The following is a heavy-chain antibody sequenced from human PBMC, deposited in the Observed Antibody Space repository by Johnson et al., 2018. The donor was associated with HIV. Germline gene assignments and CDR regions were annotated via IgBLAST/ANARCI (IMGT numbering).Heavy chain of an antibody. CDR1: GFTFSSYA. Sequence: VQLVESGGGLVQPGGSLRLSCAASGFTFSSYAMHWVRQPPGKGLECVSGISTTGGNTHYATSVKGRFTISRDNSKNTMYLQMGSLRAEDMAVYYCARGAWDLLLGEAFDICGQGTMFTVAS. J-gene: IGHJ3*02. CDR2: ISTTGGNT. D-gene: IGHD1-26*01. V-gene: IGHV3-64*01. CDR3: ARGAWDLLLGEAFDI.